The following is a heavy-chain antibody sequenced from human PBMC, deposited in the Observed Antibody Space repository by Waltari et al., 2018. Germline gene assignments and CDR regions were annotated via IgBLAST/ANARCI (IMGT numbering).Heavy chain of an antibody. V-gene: IGHV3-30*15. J-gene: IGHJ4*02. CDR3: AREIGYSGALDY. CDR2: VSSDGSIT. CDR1: GFNFSNYA. D-gene: IGHD2-15*01. Sequence: QVQLVESGGGVVQPGRSLRLSCAASGFNFSNYAMQWVRQAPGKGLDWVAVVSSDGSITYYAESVKGRFTISRDNSKNTVYLQMSSLRAEDTGIYYCAREIGYSGALDYWGLGDLVTVSS.